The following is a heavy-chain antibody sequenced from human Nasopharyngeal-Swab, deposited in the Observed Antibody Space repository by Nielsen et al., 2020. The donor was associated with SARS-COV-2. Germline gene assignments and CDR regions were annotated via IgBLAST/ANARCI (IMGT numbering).Heavy chain of an antibody. J-gene: IGHJ4*02. V-gene: IGHV3-7*01. CDR2: IKQDGVET. CDR1: GFTFSGYW. Sequence: GESLKISCAASGFTFSGYWMSWVRQAPGKGLEWVANIKQDGVETHYVDSVKGRFTISRDNAETSLYLQMNSLRVEDTALYYCVLPSIAAPGRDSWGQGTLVTVSS. CDR3: VLPSIAAPGRDS. D-gene: IGHD6-13*01.